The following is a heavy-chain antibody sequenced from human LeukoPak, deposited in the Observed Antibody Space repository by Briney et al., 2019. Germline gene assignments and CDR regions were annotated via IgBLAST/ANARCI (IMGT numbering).Heavy chain of an antibody. CDR1: GFIFSKYG. CDR3: ARDRYSSGWRLFDY. CDR2: IQFDGSNE. Sequence: PGGSLGLSCVASGFIFSKYGMHWVRQAPGKGLEWVAFIQFDGSNEHYADSVKGRFTISRDNSKNTLYLQMNSLRAEDTAVYYCARDRYSSGWRLFDYWGQGTLVSVSS. J-gene: IGHJ4*02. D-gene: IGHD6-19*01. V-gene: IGHV3-30*02.